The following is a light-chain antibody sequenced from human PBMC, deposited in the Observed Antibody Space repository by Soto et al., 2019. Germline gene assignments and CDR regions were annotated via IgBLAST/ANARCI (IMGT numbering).Light chain of an antibody. CDR1: CSDVGGYDY. Sequence: QSVLTQPASVSGSPGQSIAISCTGTCSDVGGYDYVSWYQQQPDKAPRLMIYEVTQRPSGVSNRFSGSKSGNTASLTISGLQAEDEADYYCSSHTSGSTRVFGTGTKVTVL. CDR2: EVT. CDR3: SSHTSGSTRV. V-gene: IGLV2-14*01. J-gene: IGLJ1*01.